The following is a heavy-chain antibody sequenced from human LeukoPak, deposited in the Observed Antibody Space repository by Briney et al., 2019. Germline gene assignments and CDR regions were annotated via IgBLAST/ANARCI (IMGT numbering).Heavy chain of an antibody. CDR1: GGSISSGTHY. V-gene: IGHV4-31*02. J-gene: IGHJ4*02. Sequence: SQTLSLTCSVSGGSISSGTHYWSWIRQHPGKGLEWIGYMYYSADTYYNPSLKSRASISVDRSKNQFSLRLTSVTAADTAVYYCARGGGGNQGHFDYWGQGSLVTVCS. D-gene: IGHD4-23*01. CDR3: ARGGGGNQGHFDY. CDR2: MYYSADT.